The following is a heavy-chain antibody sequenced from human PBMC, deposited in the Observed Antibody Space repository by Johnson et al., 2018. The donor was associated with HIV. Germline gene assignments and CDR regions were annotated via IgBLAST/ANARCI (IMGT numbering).Heavy chain of an antibody. V-gene: IGHV3-7*05. CDR3: AREVVGATRAFDI. CDR1: GFTFSSYA. Sequence: VQLVESGGGVVQPGRSLRLSCAASGFTFSSYAMHWVRQAPGKGLEWVASLRQDGGEKYYVDSVKGRFTISRDNAKNSLYLQMNSLRAEDTALYYCAREVVGATRAFDIWGQGTMVTVSS. J-gene: IGHJ3*02. CDR2: LRQDGGEK. D-gene: IGHD1-26*01.